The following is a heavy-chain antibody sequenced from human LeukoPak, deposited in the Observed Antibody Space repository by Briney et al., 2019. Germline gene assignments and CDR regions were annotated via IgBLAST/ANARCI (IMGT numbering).Heavy chain of an antibody. J-gene: IGHJ5*02. Sequence: GKSLRLSCTGAGFTFRDSAFHWVRRAPGKGLEWVAVISDDGTKRSYADSVKGRFTISRDNSKDTLYLHMKNLRPEDSAVYYCAREGGFMMVGEINADNWFDPWGQGTPVTVSS. V-gene: IGHV3-30*04. CDR1: GFTFRDSA. CDR2: ISDDGTKR. CDR3: AREGGFMMVGEINADNWFDP. D-gene: IGHD3-16*01.